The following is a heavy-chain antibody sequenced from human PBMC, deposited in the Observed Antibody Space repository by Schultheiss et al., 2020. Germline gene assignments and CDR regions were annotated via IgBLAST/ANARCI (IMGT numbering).Heavy chain of an antibody. J-gene: IGHJ4*02. Sequence: SVKVSCKASGGTFSSYALSWVRQAPGQGLEWMGGIIPIFGTANYAQKFQGRVTITADESTSTAYMELSGLRSEDTAVYYCAKGAVREQWLSGHWGQGTLVNVSS. V-gene: IGHV1-69*13. CDR3: AKGAVREQWLSGH. CDR1: GGTFSSYA. D-gene: IGHD5-18*01. CDR2: IIPIFGTA.